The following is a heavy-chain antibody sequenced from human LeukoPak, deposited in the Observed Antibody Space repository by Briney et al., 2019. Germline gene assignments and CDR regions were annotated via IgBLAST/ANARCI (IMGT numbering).Heavy chain of an antibody. J-gene: IGHJ4*02. CDR2: ISSSSSYI. CDR3: AVRRGIYY. V-gene: IGHV3-21*01. Sequence: GGSLRLSCAASGFNVSNNYMNWVRQAPGKGLEWVSSISSSSSYIYYADSVKGRFTISRDNAKNSLYLQMNSLRAEDTAVYYCAVRRGIYYWGQGTLVTVSS. CDR1: GFNVSNNY.